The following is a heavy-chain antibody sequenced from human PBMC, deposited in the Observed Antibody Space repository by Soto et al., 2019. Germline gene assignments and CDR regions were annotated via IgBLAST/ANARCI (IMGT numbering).Heavy chain of an antibody. CDR3: ARDLQQLAYYYYGMDV. Sequence: ASVKVSCKASGYTFTSYYMHWVRQAPGQGLEWMGIINPSGGSTSYAQKFQGRVTMTRDTSTSTVYMELSSLRSEDTAVYYCARDLQQLAYYYYGMDVWGQGITVTVSS. V-gene: IGHV1-46*01. CDR2: INPSGGST. D-gene: IGHD6-13*01. J-gene: IGHJ6*02. CDR1: GYTFTSYY.